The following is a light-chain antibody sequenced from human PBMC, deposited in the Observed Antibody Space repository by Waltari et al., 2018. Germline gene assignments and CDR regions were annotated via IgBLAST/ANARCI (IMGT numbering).Light chain of an antibody. CDR1: SSNIGGNS. CDR2: RND. V-gene: IGLV1-44*01. J-gene: IGLJ3*02. CDR3: AAWDDSLNGWV. Sequence: QSALTQAPSASGTPGQTVTSSCSGSSSNIGGNSVPCHQQLPGMAPTLLIYRNDQRPTDVPDRFSGSKSGTSASLAISGLRSEDEASYHCAAWDDSLNGWVFGGGTKLTVL.